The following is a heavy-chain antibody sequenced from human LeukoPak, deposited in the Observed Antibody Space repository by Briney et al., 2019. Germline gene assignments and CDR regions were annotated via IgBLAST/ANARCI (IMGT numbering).Heavy chain of an antibody. V-gene: IGHV4-59*11. D-gene: IGHD4-17*01. Sequence: SDTLSLTCTVSGDSFSSHYWTWIRQPPGKGLEWIGYISYIGSTNYNPSLKSRVTISIDTSKNQFSLKLSSVTAADTAVYYCARDLVTVTKGFDIWGQGTMVSVSS. J-gene: IGHJ3*02. CDR1: GDSFSSHY. CDR2: ISYIGST. CDR3: ARDLVTVTKGFDI.